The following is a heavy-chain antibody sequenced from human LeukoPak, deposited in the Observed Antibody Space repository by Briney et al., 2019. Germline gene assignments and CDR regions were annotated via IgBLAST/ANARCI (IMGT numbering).Heavy chain of an antibody. Sequence: PGGSLRLSCAASGFSFSRYSIHWVRHAPGKGLEWVSRIKSDESSTAYADSVKGRFTISRDNAKNTVYLQMSSLRAEDTAVYYCARDYSFSHDHWGQGTLVTVSS. D-gene: IGHD5-18*01. CDR2: IKSDESST. J-gene: IGHJ4*02. CDR3: ARDYSFSHDH. V-gene: IGHV3-74*01. CDR1: GFSFSRYS.